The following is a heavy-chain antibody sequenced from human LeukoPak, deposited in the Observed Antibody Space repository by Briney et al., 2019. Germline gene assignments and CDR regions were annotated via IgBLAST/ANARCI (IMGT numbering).Heavy chain of an antibody. D-gene: IGHD5-12*01. CDR1: GASISGSY. Sequence: SETLSPNCTVSGASISGSYWSWIRQPPGKGLEWIGYFSYSGSTNYKPSLKSRVTISVDTSKTHLSLKLRSVPAADTAVYYCARQEVDIGSFDSSGQGALVTVSS. J-gene: IGHJ4*02. V-gene: IGHV4-59*08. CDR2: FSYSGST. CDR3: ARQEVDIGSFDS.